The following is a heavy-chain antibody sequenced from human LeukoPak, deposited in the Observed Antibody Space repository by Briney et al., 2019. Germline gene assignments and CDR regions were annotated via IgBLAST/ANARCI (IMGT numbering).Heavy chain of an antibody. CDR1: GYTFTGYY. J-gene: IGHJ6*02. CDR2: INPNSGGT. V-gene: IGHV1-2*02. D-gene: IGHD2-15*01. CDR3: ATSASAPAYYYGLDV. Sequence: ASVKVSCKASGYTFTGYYMHWVRQAPGQGLEWMGWINPNSGGTNYAQKFQGRVTMTRDTSISTAYMELSRLRSDDTAVYYCATSASAPAYYYGLDVWGRGTTVTVSS.